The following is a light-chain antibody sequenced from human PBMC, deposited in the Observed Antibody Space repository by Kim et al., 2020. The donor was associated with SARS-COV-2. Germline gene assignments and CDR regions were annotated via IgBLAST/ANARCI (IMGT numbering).Light chain of an antibody. CDR1: QSISGL. V-gene: IGKV1-5*01. Sequence: DIQMTQSPSTLSASVGDRVTITCRASQSISGLLAWYQQKPGKAPKLLIYDTSSLESGVPSRLSGSGSGTEFTLTISSLQPDDFATYYCQHRRTFGQGTKVDIK. CDR2: DTS. CDR3: QHRRT. J-gene: IGKJ1*01.